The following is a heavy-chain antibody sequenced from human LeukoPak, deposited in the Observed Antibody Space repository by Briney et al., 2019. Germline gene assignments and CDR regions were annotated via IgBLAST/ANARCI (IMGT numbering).Heavy chain of an antibody. CDR3: ARGERGLYCSSTSCYPVL. CDR2: ISSSSSYI. J-gene: IGHJ4*02. D-gene: IGHD2-2*01. CDR1: GFTFSSYS. V-gene: IGHV3-21*01. Sequence: GGSLRLSCAASGFTFSSYSMNWVRQAPGKGLEWVSSISSSSSYIYYADSVKGRFTISRDNAKNSLYLQMNSLRAEHTAVYYCARGERGLYCSSTSCYPVLGGQGTLVTVSS.